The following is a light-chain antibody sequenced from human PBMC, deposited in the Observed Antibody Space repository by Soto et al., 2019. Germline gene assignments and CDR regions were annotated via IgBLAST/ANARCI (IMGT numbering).Light chain of an antibody. CDR1: SSDVGTYHY. V-gene: IGLV2-14*01. Sequence: QSVLTQPASVSGSPGQSITISCTGSSSDVGTYHYVSWYQHHPGKAPKLMIYEVTNRPSGVSTRFSNSKSGNTASLTISGLQAEDEADYYCSSYRKSNTLVFGSGTKVTVL. CDR2: EVT. CDR3: SSYRKSNTLV. J-gene: IGLJ1*01.